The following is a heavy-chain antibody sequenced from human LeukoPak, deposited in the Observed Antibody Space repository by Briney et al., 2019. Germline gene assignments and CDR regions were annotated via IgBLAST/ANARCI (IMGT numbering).Heavy chain of an antibody. Sequence: ASVKVSCKASGGTFSSYTISWVRQAPGQGLEWMGRIIPILGIANYAQKFQGRVTITADKSTSTAYIELSSLRSEDTAVYYCAREGAVAGTGPYLWGRGTLVTVSS. V-gene: IGHV1-69*04. CDR1: GGTFSSYT. D-gene: IGHD6-19*01. J-gene: IGHJ2*01. CDR2: IIPILGIA. CDR3: AREGAVAGTGPYL.